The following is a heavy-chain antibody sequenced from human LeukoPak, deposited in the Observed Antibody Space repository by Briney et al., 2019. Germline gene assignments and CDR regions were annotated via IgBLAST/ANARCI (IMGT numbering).Heavy chain of an antibody. D-gene: IGHD1-7*01. Sequence: PGGSLRLSCAAAGFAFSSYAMSWVRQAPGKGLEWVSAISGSGGSTYYADSVKGRFTISRDNSKNTLYLQMNSLRAEDTAVYYCAKSARYITGTILDWGQGTLVTVSS. CDR1: GFAFSSYA. J-gene: IGHJ4*02. CDR2: ISGSGGST. V-gene: IGHV3-23*01. CDR3: AKSARYITGTILD.